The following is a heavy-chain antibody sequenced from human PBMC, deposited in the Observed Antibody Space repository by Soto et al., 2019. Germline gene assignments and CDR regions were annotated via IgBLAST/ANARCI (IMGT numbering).Heavy chain of an antibody. D-gene: IGHD1-26*01. CDR2: MSHSGGT. Sequence: QVQLQQWGAGLLKPSETLSLTCAVYGVSVSSSSNYYWSWIRQPPGKGLEWIGEMSHSGGTHFKPSIKSRFSISVDTSNNQFSLRMSSVTAADTDLYYWARVERGTATAVVDAFDIWGPGTMVNVSS. CDR1: GVSVSSSSNYY. CDR3: ARVERGTATAVVDAFDI. J-gene: IGHJ3*02. V-gene: IGHV4-34*01.